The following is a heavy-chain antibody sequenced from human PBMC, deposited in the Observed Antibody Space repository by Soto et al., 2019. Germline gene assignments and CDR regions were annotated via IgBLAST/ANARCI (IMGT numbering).Heavy chain of an antibody. CDR2: ITFSGTT. J-gene: IGHJ5*02. D-gene: IGHD1-1*01. CDR1: RGSISSYY. CDR3: ARGVPRRGWFDP. V-gene: IGHV4-59*12. Sequence: SETLSLACTVSRGSISSYYWSWIRQPPGKGLEWIGYITFSGTTNYNPSLKSRVTMSVXXXTXXXXLKLXSXXAAXTAVYYCARGVPRRGWFDPWGQGTLVTVSS.